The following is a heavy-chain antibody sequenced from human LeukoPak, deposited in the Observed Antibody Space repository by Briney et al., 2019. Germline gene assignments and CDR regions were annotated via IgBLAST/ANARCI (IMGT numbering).Heavy chain of an antibody. D-gene: IGHD3-16*01. CDR1: GFTFSRYS. Sequence: GGCLRLSCAASGFTFSRYSMNWVRQAPGKGMDWVAFVRDGGSSQKYAATVKGRFTTSRDNSKNTLYLQMNNLRPEDTAVYYCTKGQLWASGRAFDIWGQGTMVTVSS. CDR2: VRDGGSSQ. J-gene: IGHJ3*02. V-gene: IGHV3-30*02. CDR3: TKGQLWASGRAFDI.